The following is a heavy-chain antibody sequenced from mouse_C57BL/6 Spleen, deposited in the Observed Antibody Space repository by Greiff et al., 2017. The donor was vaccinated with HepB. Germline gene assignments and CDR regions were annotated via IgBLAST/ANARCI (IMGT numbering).Heavy chain of an antibody. CDR1: GFTFSDYG. CDR3: ASGTMVRGYAMDY. V-gene: IGHV5-17*01. D-gene: IGHD1-1*02. Sequence: EVMLVDSGGGLVKPGGSLKLSCAASGFTFSDYGMHWVRQAPEKGLEWVAYISSGSSTIYYADTVKGRFTISRDNAKNTLFLQMTSLRSEDTAMYDCASGTMVRGYAMDYWGQGTSVTVSS. J-gene: IGHJ4*01. CDR2: ISSGSSTI.